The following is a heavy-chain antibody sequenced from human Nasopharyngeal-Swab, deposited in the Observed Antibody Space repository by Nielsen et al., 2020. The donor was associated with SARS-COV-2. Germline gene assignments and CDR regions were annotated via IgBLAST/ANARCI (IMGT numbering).Heavy chain of an antibody. CDR3: ARVGTDSGATATRPIDY. D-gene: IGHD1-26*01. CDR1: GGSISSYS. J-gene: IGHJ4*02. Sequence: SETLPPTCTVSGGSISSYSWSWIRQPPGKGLGWIGYIYYSGSTNYNPSLKSRVTISVDTSKNQFSLKLSSVTAADTAVYYCARVGTDSGATATRPIDYWGQGTLVTVSS. V-gene: IGHV4-59*01. CDR2: IYYSGST.